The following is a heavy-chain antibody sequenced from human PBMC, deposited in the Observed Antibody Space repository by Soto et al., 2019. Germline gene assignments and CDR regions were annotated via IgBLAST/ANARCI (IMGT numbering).Heavy chain of an antibody. J-gene: IGHJ6*03. CDR2: IVVGSGNT. CDR1: GFTFTSSA. D-gene: IGHD3-10*01. Sequence: GASVKVSWKASGFTFTSSAMQWGRQACGQSLEWIGWIVVGSGNTNYAQKFQERVTITRDMSTSTAYMELSSLRSEDTAVYYCAARPGYYGSGSTDYYYYYMDVWGKGTTVTVSS. CDR3: AARPGYYGSGSTDYYYYYMDV. V-gene: IGHV1-58*02.